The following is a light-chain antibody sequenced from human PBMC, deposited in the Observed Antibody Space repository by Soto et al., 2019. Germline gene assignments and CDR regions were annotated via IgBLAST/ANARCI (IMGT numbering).Light chain of an antibody. J-gene: IGLJ3*02. V-gene: IGLV5-45*01. CDR2: YKSDSDK. CDR1: SGINVGTYT. Sequence: QSVLTQPASLSASPGASASLTCTLRSGINVGTYTIYWYQQKPGSPPQYLLRYKSDSDKQQGSGVPSRFSGSKDASANAGILLISGLQSEDDADYYCMIWHSSAWVFGGGTKLTVL. CDR3: MIWHSSAWV.